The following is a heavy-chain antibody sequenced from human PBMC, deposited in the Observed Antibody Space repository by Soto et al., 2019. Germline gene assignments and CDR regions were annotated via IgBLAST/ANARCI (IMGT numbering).Heavy chain of an antibody. V-gene: IGHV3-48*03. J-gene: IGHJ6*02. CDR1: TSSSYE. Sequence: TSSSYEINWVRQAPGKGLEWVSYISSSGSTIYYADSVKGRFTIARDNAKNSLYLQMNSLRAEDTAVYYCARDHKGGYYYYGMDVWGQGTTVTVSS. CDR3: ARDHKGGYYYYGMDV. CDR2: ISSSGSTI.